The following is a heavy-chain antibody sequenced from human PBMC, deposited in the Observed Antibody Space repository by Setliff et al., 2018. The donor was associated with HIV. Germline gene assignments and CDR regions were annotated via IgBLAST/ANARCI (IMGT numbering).Heavy chain of an antibody. Sequence: SVKVSCKASGGTVNSQALNWVRQAPGQGLEWMGGYIPTLHITRYAENIHRGRVTISADTSTSTAYMELSSLRSEDTAVYYCARALGISTDSNRFDSWGQGTLVTVSS. CDR2: YIPTLHIT. V-gene: IGHV1-69*10. CDR3: ARALGISTDSNRFDS. CDR1: GGTVNSQA. D-gene: IGHD3-22*01. J-gene: IGHJ4*02.